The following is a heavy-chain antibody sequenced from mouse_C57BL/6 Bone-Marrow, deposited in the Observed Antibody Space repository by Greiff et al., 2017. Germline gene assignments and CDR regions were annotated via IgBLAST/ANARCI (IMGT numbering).Heavy chain of an antibody. V-gene: IGHV1-7*01. Sequence: VQLQQSGAELAKPGASVKLSCKASGYTFTSYWMHWVKQRPGQGLEWIGYINPSSGYTKYNQKFKDKATLTADKSSSTAYMQLSSLTYEDSAVXECARDYPVRGFAYWGQGTLVTVSA. J-gene: IGHJ3*01. CDR1: GYTFTSYW. CDR3: ARDYPVRGFAY. D-gene: IGHD2-4*01. CDR2: INPSSGYT.